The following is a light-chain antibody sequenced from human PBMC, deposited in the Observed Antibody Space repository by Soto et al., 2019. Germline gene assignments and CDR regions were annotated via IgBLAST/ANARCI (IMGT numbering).Light chain of an antibody. Sequence: DIQMTQSPSSLSASVGDRVTITCRASQSISSYLNWYQQKPGKAPKLLMYAASSLQSGVRSRFSVSGSVTDFTLTISSLQPEDFAIYYCQQSYSNPRTFGQGTKVEIK. CDR3: QQSYSNPRT. V-gene: IGKV1-39*01. CDR1: QSISSY. J-gene: IGKJ1*01. CDR2: AAS.